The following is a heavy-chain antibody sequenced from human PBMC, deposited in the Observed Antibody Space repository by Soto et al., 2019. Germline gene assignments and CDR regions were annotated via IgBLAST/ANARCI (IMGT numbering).Heavy chain of an antibody. J-gene: IGHJ4*02. V-gene: IGHV4-39*01. Sequence: QLQLQESGPGLVKPSETLSLTCTVSGGSISSSSYYWGWIRQPPGKGLEWIGSIYYSGSTYYNPSLKSRITISVDTSKNQFSLKLSSVTAADTAEYYCARLRGYGDTEDYWGQGTLVTVSS. D-gene: IGHD4-17*01. CDR3: ARLRGYGDTEDY. CDR1: GGSISSSSYY. CDR2: IYYSGST.